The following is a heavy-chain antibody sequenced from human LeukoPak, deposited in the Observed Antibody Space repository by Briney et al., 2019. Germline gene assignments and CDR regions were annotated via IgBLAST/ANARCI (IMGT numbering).Heavy chain of an antibody. CDR3: ASKKMVRGVINYYGMDV. Sequence: PSETLSLTCAAYGGSFSGYYWSWIRQPPGKGLEWIGEINHSGSTNYNPSLKSRVTISVDTSKNQSSLKLSSVTAADTAVYYCASKKMVRGVINYYGMDVWGQGTTVTVSS. V-gene: IGHV4-34*01. CDR2: INHSGST. J-gene: IGHJ6*02. CDR1: GGSFSGYY. D-gene: IGHD3-10*01.